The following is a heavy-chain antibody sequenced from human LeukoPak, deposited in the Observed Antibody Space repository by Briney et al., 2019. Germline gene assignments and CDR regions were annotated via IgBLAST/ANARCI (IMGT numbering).Heavy chain of an antibody. V-gene: IGHV1-2*02. J-gene: IGHJ4*02. Sequence: AASVKVSCKASGYTFTGYYMHWVRPAPGQGLEWMGWINPNSGGTKYAQKFQGRVTMTRDTSTSTAYMELRSLRSDDTAVYYCARGVGYMGRNYALKPSIDYWGQETLVTVSS. D-gene: IGHD4-11*01. CDR3: ARGVGYMGRNYALKPSIDY. CDR2: INPNSGGT. CDR1: GYTFTGYY.